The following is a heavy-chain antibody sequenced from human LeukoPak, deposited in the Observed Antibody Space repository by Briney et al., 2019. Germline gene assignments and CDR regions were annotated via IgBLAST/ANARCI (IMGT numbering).Heavy chain of an antibody. CDR3: ASDLSHGMDV. J-gene: IGHJ6*02. D-gene: IGHD2/OR15-2a*01. Sequence: PGGSLTLSWAASGFTFSNYWMHWVRQAPGKGLVWVSHIYKDGSNPNYADSVKGRFTISRDNAKNTLYLQMNSLRAEDTAVYYCASDLSHGMDVWGQGTTVTVSS. CDR1: GFTFSNYW. V-gene: IGHV3-74*01. CDR2: IYKDGSNP.